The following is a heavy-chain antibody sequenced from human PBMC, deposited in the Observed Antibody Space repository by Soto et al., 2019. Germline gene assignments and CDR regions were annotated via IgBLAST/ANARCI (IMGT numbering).Heavy chain of an antibody. J-gene: IGHJ3*02. D-gene: IGHD2-8*01. Sequence: GVLRLSCAASGFTFSSYAMHWVRQAPGKGLEWVAVISYDGSNKYYADSVKGRFTISRDNSKNTLYLQMNSLRAEDTAVYYCARDPSVYAWNDDAFDIWGQGTMVTVSS. CDR1: GFTFSSYA. V-gene: IGHV3-30-3*01. CDR3: ARDPSVYAWNDDAFDI. CDR2: ISYDGSNK.